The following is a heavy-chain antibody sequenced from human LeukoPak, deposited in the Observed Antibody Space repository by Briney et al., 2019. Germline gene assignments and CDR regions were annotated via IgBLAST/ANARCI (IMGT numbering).Heavy chain of an antibody. CDR2: IYSGGST. CDR1: GFTVSSNY. V-gene: IGHV3-53*01. J-gene: IGHJ6*03. CDR3: ASVIYCYYYMDV. Sequence: GGSLRLSCAASGFTVSSNYMSWVRQAPGKGLEWVSVIYSGGSTYYADSVKGRFTISRDNSKNTLYLQMNSLRAEDTAVYYCASVIYCYYYMDVWGKGTTVTVSS.